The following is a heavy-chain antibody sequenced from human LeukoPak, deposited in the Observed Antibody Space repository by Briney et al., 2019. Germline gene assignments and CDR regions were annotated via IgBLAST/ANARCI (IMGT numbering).Heavy chain of an antibody. CDR2: ISAYNGNT. Sequence: ASVKVSCKASGYTFTSYGISWVRQAPGQGLEWMGWISAYNGNTNYAQKLQGRVTITADKSTSTAYMELSSLRSEDTAVYYCARATYYYDSSGYYGYWGQGTLVTVSS. CDR1: GYTFTSYG. V-gene: IGHV1-18*01. J-gene: IGHJ4*02. CDR3: ARATYYYDSSGYYGY. D-gene: IGHD3-22*01.